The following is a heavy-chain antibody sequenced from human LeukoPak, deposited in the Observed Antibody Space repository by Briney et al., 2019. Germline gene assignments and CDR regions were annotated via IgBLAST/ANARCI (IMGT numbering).Heavy chain of an antibody. Sequence: GGSLRLSCAASGLTFSSYWMSWVRKAPGKGLEWVANIKQDGSEKYYVDSVKGRFTISRDNAKNSLYLQMNSLRAEDTAVYYCAVRAGAYWGQGTLVTVSS. D-gene: IGHD3-10*01. V-gene: IGHV3-7*03. CDR1: GLTFSSYW. CDR2: IKQDGSEK. CDR3: AVRAGAY. J-gene: IGHJ4*02.